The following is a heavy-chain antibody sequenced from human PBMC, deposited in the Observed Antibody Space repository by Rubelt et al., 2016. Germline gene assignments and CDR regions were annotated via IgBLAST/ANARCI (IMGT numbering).Heavy chain of an antibody. J-gene: IGHJ4*02. Sequence: VQLVESGGGVVQPGGSLRLSCAASGFTFSNAWMSWVRQAPGKGLEWVSAISGSGGSTYYADSVKGRFTISRDNSKNTLYLQMNSLRAEDTAVYYCAKDPFGPPYYFDYWGQGTLVTVSS. V-gene: IGHV3-23*04. CDR1: GFTFSNAW. CDR3: AKDPFGPPYYFDY. D-gene: IGHD3-16*01. CDR2: ISGSGGST.